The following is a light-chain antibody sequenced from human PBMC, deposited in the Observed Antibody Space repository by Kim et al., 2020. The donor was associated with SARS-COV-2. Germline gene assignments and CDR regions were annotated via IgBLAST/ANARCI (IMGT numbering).Light chain of an antibody. J-gene: IGLJ2*01. CDR2: SNN. CDR3: ATWDDSLNGEVV. Sequence: QRVTISCSGSSSNIGRNTVNWYQHLPGTAPKLLIYSNNQRPSGVPDRFSGSKSGTSASLAISGLQSEDEADYYCATWDDSLNGEVVFGGGTQLTVL. V-gene: IGLV1-44*01. CDR1: SSNIGRNT.